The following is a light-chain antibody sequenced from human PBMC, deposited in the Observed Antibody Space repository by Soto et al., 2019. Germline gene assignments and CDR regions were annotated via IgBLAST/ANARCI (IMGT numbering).Light chain of an antibody. J-gene: IGKJ2*01. V-gene: IGKV3-11*01. Sequence: EIVLTQSPATLSLSPGERATLSCRASQSVSSYLAWYQQKPGQAPRLLIYDASNRATGIPARFSGSGSGTDFTLTISSLEPEDFAVHYCQQRSNWMYTFGQGTKVDIK. CDR1: QSVSSY. CDR3: QQRSNWMYT. CDR2: DAS.